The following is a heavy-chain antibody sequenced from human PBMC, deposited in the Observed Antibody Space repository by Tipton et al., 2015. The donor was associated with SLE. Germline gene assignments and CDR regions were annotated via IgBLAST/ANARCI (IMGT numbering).Heavy chain of an antibody. CDR1: GFTVSSNY. V-gene: IGHV3-66*02. Sequence: GSLRLSCAASGFTVSSNYMSWVRQAPGKGLEWVSVIYSDGTTFYADSVKGRFTITRDNSKSMVYLQMNSLRAEDTAVFYCARSPEGREWLFDDWGQGTLVTVSS. J-gene: IGHJ4*02. D-gene: IGHD3-3*01. CDR2: IYSDGTT. CDR3: ARSPEGREWLFDD.